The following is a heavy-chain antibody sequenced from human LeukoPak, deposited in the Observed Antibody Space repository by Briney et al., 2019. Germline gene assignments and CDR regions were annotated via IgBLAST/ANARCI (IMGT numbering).Heavy chain of an antibody. Sequence: PGGSLRLSCAASGFASDDYAMHWVRQAPGKGLEWVSGISWNSGSIGYADSVKGRFTISRDNAKNSLYLQMNSLRAEDTALYYCAKGGYYDSRSVDYWGQGTLVTVSS. CDR2: ISWNSGSI. D-gene: IGHD3-22*01. V-gene: IGHV3-9*02. J-gene: IGHJ4*02. CDR1: GFASDDYA. CDR3: AKGGYYDSRSVDY.